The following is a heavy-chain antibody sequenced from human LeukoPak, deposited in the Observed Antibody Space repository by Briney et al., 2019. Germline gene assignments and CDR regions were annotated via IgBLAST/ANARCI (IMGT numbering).Heavy chain of an antibody. CDR2: VRQDGSEK. Sequence: GGSLRLSCAASGLTFSSYWMNWVRQAPGKGLECVANVRQDGSEKYYVDSVKGRFTISRDNAKNSLYLQMNSLRAEDTAVYYCVRAKLEQKMNYHYYSMDVWGKGTTVTVSS. CDR3: VRAKLEQKMNYHYYSMDV. J-gene: IGHJ6*03. CDR1: GLTFSSYW. D-gene: IGHD1/OR15-1a*01. V-gene: IGHV3-7*01.